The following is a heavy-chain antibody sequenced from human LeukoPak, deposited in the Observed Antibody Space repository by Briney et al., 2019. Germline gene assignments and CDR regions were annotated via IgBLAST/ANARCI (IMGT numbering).Heavy chain of an antibody. CDR1: GGSFSGYY. CDR2: INHSGST. D-gene: IGHD2-21*01. J-gene: IGHJ3*02. V-gene: IGHV4-34*01. CDR3: ARLGAVVRDAFDI. Sequence: SETLSLTCAVYGGSFSGYYWSWIRQPPGKGLEWIGEINHSGSTNYNPSLKSRVTISVDTSKNQFSLKLSSVTAADTAVYYCARLGAVVRDAFDIWGQGTMVTVSS.